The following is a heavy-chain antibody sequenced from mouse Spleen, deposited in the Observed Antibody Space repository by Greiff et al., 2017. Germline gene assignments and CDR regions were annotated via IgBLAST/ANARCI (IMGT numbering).Heavy chain of an antibody. CDR1: GYTFTSYW. CDR3: ARSGYGSTDAMDY. V-gene: IGHV1-55*01. Sequence: QVQLQQPGAELVKPGASVKMSCKASGYTFTSYWITWVKQRPGQGLEWIGDIYPGSGSTNYNEKFKSKATLTVDTSSSTAYMQLSSLTSEDSAVYYCARSGYGSTDAMDYWGQGTSVTVSS. CDR2: IYPGSGST. D-gene: IGHD1-1*01. J-gene: IGHJ4*01.